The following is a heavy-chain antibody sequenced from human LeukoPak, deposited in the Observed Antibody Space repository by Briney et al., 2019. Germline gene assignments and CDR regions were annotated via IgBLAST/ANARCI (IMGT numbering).Heavy chain of an antibody. D-gene: IGHD3-3*01. CDR3: ARLPITTFGVDLGYYYMDV. Sequence: GESLKISCKGSGYSFTSYWIGWVRQMPGKGLEWMGIIYPGDSDTRYSPSFQGQVTISADKSISTAYLQWSSLKASDTAMYYCARLPITTFGVDLGYYYMDVWGKGTTVTVSS. CDR1: GYSFTSYW. V-gene: IGHV5-51*01. CDR2: IYPGDSDT. J-gene: IGHJ6*03.